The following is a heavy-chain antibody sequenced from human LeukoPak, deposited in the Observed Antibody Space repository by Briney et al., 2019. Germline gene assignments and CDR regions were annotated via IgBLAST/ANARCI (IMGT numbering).Heavy chain of an antibody. CDR3: ARDGGSSSLWFDP. CDR1: GGTFSSYA. J-gene: IGHJ5*02. Sequence: GASVKVSCKASGGTFSSYAISWVRQAPGQGLEWMGGIIPIFGTANYAQKFQGRVTITADESTSTAYMELSRLRSDDTAVYYCARDGGSSSLWFDPWGQGTLVTVSS. D-gene: IGHD6-6*01. V-gene: IGHV1-69*13. CDR2: IIPIFGTA.